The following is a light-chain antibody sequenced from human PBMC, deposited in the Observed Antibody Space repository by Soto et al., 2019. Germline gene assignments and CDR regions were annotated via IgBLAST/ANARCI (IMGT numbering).Light chain of an antibody. CDR1: QSLLHSNGYNY. CDR3: IQALQTPPHT. J-gene: IGKJ2*01. V-gene: IGKV2-28*01. CDR2: LAS. Sequence: DIVMTQSPLSLPVTPGEPASISCRSSQSLLHSNGYNYLDWYLQKPGQSPQLLIYLASNRASAVPDRYSHSGAGTHFTLNLRRVEAEDVGVYYYIQALQTPPHTFGHATK.